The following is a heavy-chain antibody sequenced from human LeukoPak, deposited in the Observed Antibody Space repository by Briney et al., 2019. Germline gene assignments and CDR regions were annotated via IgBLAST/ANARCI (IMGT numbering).Heavy chain of an antibody. CDR3: AREAMVRGVIIRSAFDY. Sequence: GGSLRLSCAASGLTFSSFGMSWVRQAPGKGLEWVSAISASGGSTSYAQKFRGRVTMTRDTSTSTVYMELSSLRSEDTAVYYCAREAMVRGVIIRSAFDYWGQGTLVTVSS. D-gene: IGHD3-10*01. J-gene: IGHJ4*02. CDR1: GLTFSSFG. CDR2: ISASGGST. V-gene: IGHV3-23*01.